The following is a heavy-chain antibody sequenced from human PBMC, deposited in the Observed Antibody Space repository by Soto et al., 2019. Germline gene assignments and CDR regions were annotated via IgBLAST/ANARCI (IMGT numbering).Heavy chain of an antibody. D-gene: IGHD7-27*01. CDR1: GGSISSDNW. J-gene: IGHJ4*02. CDR3: AKDLWGAKATDY. Sequence: SETLSLTCAVSGGSISSDNWWNWVRQPPGKGLEWIGEIYHTGSTNYNPSLKSRATISVDKSKNQFSLKLTSVTVADTAVYYCAKDLWGAKATDYWGQGTLVTVS. CDR2: IYHTGST. V-gene: IGHV4-4*02.